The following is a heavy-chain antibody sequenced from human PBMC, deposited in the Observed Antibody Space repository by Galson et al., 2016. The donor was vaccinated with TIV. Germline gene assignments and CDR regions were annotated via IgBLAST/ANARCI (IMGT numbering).Heavy chain of an antibody. V-gene: IGHV1-69*05. CDR2: TVPFFNTA. Sequence: SVKVSCKASGGTFRSYTFSWVRQAPGQGLEWMGGTVPFFNTATYAQKFQGRATIATDESTTTAYMDLSNLRSDDTAVYYCASHGRVRYFDWSTYWYSDLWGRGTLVTVSS. J-gene: IGHJ2*01. CDR3: ASHGRVRYFDWSTYWYSDL. D-gene: IGHD3-9*01. CDR1: GGTFRSYT.